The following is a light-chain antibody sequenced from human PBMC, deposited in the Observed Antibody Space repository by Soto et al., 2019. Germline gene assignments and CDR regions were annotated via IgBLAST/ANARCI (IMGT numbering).Light chain of an antibody. CDR1: NRDVGSYNL. CDR2: EVR. CDR3: SSYTTTSTLV. V-gene: IGLV2-14*01. Sequence: QSVLTQPASVSGSPGQSITIACTGTNRDVGSYNLVSWYQQRPGEAPKLIISEVRNRPSGISYRFTGSKSGNTASLTISGIQAEDEADYYCSSYTTTSTLVFGGGTKLTVL. J-gene: IGLJ3*02.